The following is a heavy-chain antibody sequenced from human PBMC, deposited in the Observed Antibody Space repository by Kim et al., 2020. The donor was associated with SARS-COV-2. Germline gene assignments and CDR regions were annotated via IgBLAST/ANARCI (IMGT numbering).Heavy chain of an antibody. D-gene: IGHD4-4*01. Sequence: GGSLRLSCAVSGLTVTSNHMTWIRQGPGRGLEWVSVIFRGGTTYYAPSLQGRFTVSRDYYKNTLSLQMNSLRAEDTAIYYCARDPVADGYSFFDYWGQGTLVTVSS. CDR1: GLTVTSNH. CDR2: IFRGGTT. CDR3: ARDPVADGYSFFDY. J-gene: IGHJ4*02. V-gene: IGHV3-53*01.